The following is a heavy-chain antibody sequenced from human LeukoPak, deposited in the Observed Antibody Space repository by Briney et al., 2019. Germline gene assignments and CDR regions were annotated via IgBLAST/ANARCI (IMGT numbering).Heavy chain of an antibody. Sequence: ASVKVSCKTSGYTFTSYDINWVRQATGQGLEWMGWMNPNSGNTGYAQKFQGRVTMTRNTSISTAYMELSSLRSEDTAVYYCAKDPEYSSSRFDPWGQGTLVTVSS. V-gene: IGHV1-8*01. CDR2: MNPNSGNT. D-gene: IGHD6-13*01. J-gene: IGHJ5*02. CDR1: GYTFTSYD. CDR3: AKDPEYSSSRFDP.